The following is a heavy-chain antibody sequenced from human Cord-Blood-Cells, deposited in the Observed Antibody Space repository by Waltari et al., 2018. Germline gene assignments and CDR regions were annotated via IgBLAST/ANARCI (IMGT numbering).Heavy chain of an antibody. J-gene: IGHJ3*02. Sequence: QVQLQESGPGPVKPSQTLSLTCTVSGGSISSGGYYWSCLRQHPGKGLEWIGYIYYSGSTYYNPSLKSRVTISVDTSKNQFSLKLSSVTAADTAVYYCARRGYDDAFDIWGQGTMVTVSS. V-gene: IGHV4-31*03. CDR1: GGSISSGGYY. CDR3: ARRGYDDAFDI. CDR2: IYYSGST. D-gene: IGHD5-12*01.